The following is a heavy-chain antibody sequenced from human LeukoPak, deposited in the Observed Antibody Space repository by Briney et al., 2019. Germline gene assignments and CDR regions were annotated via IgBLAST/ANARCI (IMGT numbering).Heavy chain of an antibody. CDR3: ARSVGYCSSTSCYGNAFDI. Sequence: GASVKVSCKASGYTFTSYDINWARQATGQGLEWMGWMNPNSGNTGYAQKFQGRVTMTRNTSISTAYMELSSLRSEDTAVYYCARSVGYCSSTSCYGNAFDIWGQGTMVTVSS. V-gene: IGHV1-8*01. J-gene: IGHJ3*02. D-gene: IGHD2-2*01. CDR1: GYTFTSYD. CDR2: MNPNSGNT.